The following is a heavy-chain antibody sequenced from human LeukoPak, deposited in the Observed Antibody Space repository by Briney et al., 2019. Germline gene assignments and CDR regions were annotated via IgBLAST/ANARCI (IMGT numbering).Heavy chain of an antibody. Sequence: GASVKVSCKASGYTFTSYGISWVRQAPGQGLEWMGWISAYNGNTNYAQKLQGRVTMTTDTSTSTAYMELRSLRSDDTAVYYCARALYYDFWSGQIYYYYGMDVWGQGTTDTVSS. CDR2: ISAYNGNT. D-gene: IGHD3-3*01. CDR1: GYTFTSYG. CDR3: ARALYYDFWSGQIYYYYGMDV. V-gene: IGHV1-18*01. J-gene: IGHJ6*02.